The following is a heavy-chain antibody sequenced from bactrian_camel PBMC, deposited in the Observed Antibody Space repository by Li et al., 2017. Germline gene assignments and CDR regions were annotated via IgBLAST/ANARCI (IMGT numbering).Heavy chain of an antibody. D-gene: IGHD6*01. V-gene: IGHV3S63*01. Sequence: HVQLVESGGGSVQTGGSLRLSCATSGFTFSLYSMAWFRQAPGKEREGVACIRSNGMTEYAVSVKGRFTISRDNAKNTLYLQLNNLEVEDTATYICVAGSDIAQRGRGTQVTVS. J-gene: IGHJ4*01. CDR2: IRSNGMT. CDR1: GFTFSLYS.